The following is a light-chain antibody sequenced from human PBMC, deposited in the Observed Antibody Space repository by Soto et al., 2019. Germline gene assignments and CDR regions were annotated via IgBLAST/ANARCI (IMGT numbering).Light chain of an antibody. CDR3: GLYLGSDIYWV. CDR2: TTS. V-gene: IGLV8-61*01. J-gene: IGLJ3*02. Sequence: QTVVTQEPSFSVSPGGTVTLTCGLSSGSVSPSYYPTWYQQTPGQAPRRLIYTTSTRSSGVPGRFSGSILENKAALTITGAQADDESNYYCGLYLGSDIYWVFGGGTKLTV. CDR1: SGSVSPSYY.